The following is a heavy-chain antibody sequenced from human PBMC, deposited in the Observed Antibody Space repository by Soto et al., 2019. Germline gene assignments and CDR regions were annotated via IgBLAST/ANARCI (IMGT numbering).Heavy chain of an antibody. J-gene: IGHJ6*02. D-gene: IGHD4-4*01. CDR1: GGTFSSSA. Sequence: QVQLVQSGAEMKEPGSSVKVSCKTSGGTFSSSAISWLRQAPGQGLEWMGGIIPLFRTPDYAQKFQGRVTIAADESTSTAYMELSSLRSEDTAVYYCARDNDRLQLGGNYYYSLDVWCQGTTITFSS. CDR2: IIPLFRTP. CDR3: ARDNDRLQLGGNYYYSLDV. V-gene: IGHV1-69*12.